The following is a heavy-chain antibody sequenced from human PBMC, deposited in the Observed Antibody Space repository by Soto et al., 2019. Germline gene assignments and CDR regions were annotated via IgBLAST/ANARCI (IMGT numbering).Heavy chain of an antibody. D-gene: IGHD2-2*01. CDR2: IRSKAYGGTT. J-gene: IGHJ6*03. CDR1: GFTFGDYA. V-gene: IGHV3-49*03. CDR3: ARRAGCSSTSCYSYPTVNYYYMDV. Sequence: GGSLRLSCTASGFTFGDYAMSWFRQAPGKGLEWVGFIRSKAYGGTTEYAASVKGRFTISRDDSKSIAYLQMNSLKASDTAMYYCARRAGCSSTSCYSYPTVNYYYMDVWGKGTTVTVSS.